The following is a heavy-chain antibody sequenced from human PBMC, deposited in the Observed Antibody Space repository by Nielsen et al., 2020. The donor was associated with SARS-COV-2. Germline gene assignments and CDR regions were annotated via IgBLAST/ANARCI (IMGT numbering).Heavy chain of an antibody. Sequence: GESLKISCAASGFTFSSYAMSWVRQAPGKGLEWVAVIWYDGSNKYYADSVKGRFTISRDNSKNTLYLQMNSLRAEDTAVYYCARDQPLHADYYYYGMDVWGQGTTVTVSS. CDR1: GFTFSSYA. V-gene: IGHV3-33*08. J-gene: IGHJ6*02. CDR2: IWYDGSNK. CDR3: ARDQPLHADYYYYGMDV.